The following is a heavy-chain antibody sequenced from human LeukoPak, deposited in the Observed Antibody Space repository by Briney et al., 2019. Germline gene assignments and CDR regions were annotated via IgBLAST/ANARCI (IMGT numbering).Heavy chain of an antibody. CDR3: ARVIRYYYDSSGYYRP. CDR2: INHSGST. D-gene: IGHD3-22*01. J-gene: IGHJ5*02. CDR1: GGSFSGYY. Sequence: SETLSPTCAVYGGSFSGYYWSWIRQPPGKGLEWIGEINHSGSTNYNPSLKSRVTISVDTSKNQFSLKLSSVTAADTAVYYCARVIRYYYDSSGYYRPWGQGTLVTVSS. V-gene: IGHV4-34*01.